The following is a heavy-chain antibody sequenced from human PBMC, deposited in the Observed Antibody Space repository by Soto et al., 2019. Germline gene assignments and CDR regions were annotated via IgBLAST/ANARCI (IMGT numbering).Heavy chain of an antibody. CDR1: GYSISTGYH. D-gene: IGHD3-22*01. V-gene: IGHV4-38-2*01. Sequence: SETLSLTCAVSGYSISTGYHWGWLRQPPGKGLEWIGNIFHSGTTYYNSSLRSRVTISVDTSKNQFSLKLSSVTAADTAVYYCARPTYDSIDYWGQGTLVTVSS. J-gene: IGHJ4*02. CDR2: IFHSGTT. CDR3: ARPTYDSIDY.